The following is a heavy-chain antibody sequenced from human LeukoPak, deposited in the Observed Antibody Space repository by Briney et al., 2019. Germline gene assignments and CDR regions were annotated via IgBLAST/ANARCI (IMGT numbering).Heavy chain of an antibody. D-gene: IGHD7-27*01. CDR1: GGAISSDY. Sequence: SETLSLTCTVSGGAISSDYWSWIRQSPGKGLEWIGYIYYSGTTSYNPSLKSRVTISLDTSKNQFSLKLSSVTAADTAVYYCARGANWGSPDYWGQGTLVTVSS. CDR3: ARGANWGSPDY. V-gene: IGHV4-59*01. J-gene: IGHJ4*02. CDR2: IYYSGTT.